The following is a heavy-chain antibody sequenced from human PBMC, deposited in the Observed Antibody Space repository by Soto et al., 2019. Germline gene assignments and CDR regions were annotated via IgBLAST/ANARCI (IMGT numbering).Heavy chain of an antibody. V-gene: IGHV4-34*01. CDR2: INHSGST. J-gene: IGHJ3*02. CDR1: GGSFSGYY. CDR3: ARQLGYCSGGSCYRGAFDI. Sequence: SETLSLTCAVYGGSFSGYYWSWIRQPPGKGLEWIGEINHSGSTNYNPSLKSRVTISVDTSKNQFSLKLSSVTAADTAVYYCARQLGYCSGGSCYRGAFDIWGQGTMVTVSS. D-gene: IGHD2-15*01.